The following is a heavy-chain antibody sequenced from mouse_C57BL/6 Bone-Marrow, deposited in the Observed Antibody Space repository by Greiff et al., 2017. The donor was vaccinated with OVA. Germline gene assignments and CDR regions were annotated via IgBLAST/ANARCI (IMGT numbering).Heavy chain of an antibody. Sequence: QVHVKQPGAELVRPGTSVKLSCKASGYTFTSYWMHWVKQRPGQGLEWIGVIDPSDSYTNYNQKFKGKATLTVDTSSSTAYMQLSSLTSEDSAVYYCARGGDLYAMDYWGQGTSVTVSS. CDR3: ARGGDLYAMDY. J-gene: IGHJ4*01. V-gene: IGHV1-59*01. CDR1: GYTFTSYW. CDR2: IDPSDSYT. D-gene: IGHD3-3*01.